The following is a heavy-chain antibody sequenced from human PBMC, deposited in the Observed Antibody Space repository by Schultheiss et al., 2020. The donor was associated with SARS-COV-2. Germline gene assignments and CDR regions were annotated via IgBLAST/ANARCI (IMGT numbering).Heavy chain of an antibody. J-gene: IGHJ6*03. CDR3: AHGYKGYYYYMDV. CDR2: IFSNDEK. Sequence: SGPTLVKPTETLTLTCTVSGFSLSNARMGVSWIRQPPGKALEWLAHIFSNDEKSYSTSLKSRLTISKDTCKSQVVLTMTNMDPVDTATYYCAHGYKGYYYYMDVWGKGTTVTVSS. CDR1: GFSLSNARMG. D-gene: IGHD5-18*01. V-gene: IGHV2-26*01.